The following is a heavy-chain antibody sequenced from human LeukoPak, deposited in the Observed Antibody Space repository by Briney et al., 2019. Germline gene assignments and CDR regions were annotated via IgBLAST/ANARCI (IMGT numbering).Heavy chain of an antibody. CDR2: ISSNGGST. Sequence: PGGSLRLSCSASGFTFSSYATHWVRQAPGKGLEYVSAISSNGGSTYYADSVKGRFTLSRDNSKNTLYLQMSSLRAEDTAVYYCVKALGYCSTTSCYFDYWGQGTLVTVSS. D-gene: IGHD2-2*01. V-gene: IGHV3-64D*09. CDR3: VKALGYCSTTSCYFDY. CDR1: GFTFSSYA. J-gene: IGHJ4*02.